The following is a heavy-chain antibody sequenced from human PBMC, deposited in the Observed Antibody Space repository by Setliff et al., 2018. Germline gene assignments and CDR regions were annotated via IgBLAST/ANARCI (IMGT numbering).Heavy chain of an antibody. CDR3: VNSYGYRAFDS. J-gene: IGHJ4*02. CDR1: GFTFSSYW. Sequence: PGGSLRLSCAASGFTFSSYWMSWVRQAPGKGLEWVANIKQDGSEKYYVDSVKGRFTISRDNAKNSLYLQMNSLRVEDTAVYYCVNSYGYRAFDSWGQGALVTVSS. CDR2: IKQDGSEK. D-gene: IGHD3-16*01. V-gene: IGHV3-7*03.